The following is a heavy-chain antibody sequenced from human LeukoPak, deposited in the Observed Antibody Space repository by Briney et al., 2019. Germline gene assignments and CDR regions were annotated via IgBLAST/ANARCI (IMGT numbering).Heavy chain of an antibody. CDR2: ISGSSIYT. Sequence: GGSLRLSCAASGFTFSIYAMTWIRQAPGKGLEWVSYISGSSIYTRYADSVKGRFTISRDNAKNSLYLQMNSLRAEDTALYYCVRDISGYYFDYWGQGTLVTVSS. J-gene: IGHJ4*02. CDR3: VRDISGYYFDY. CDR1: GFTFSIYA. V-gene: IGHV3-11*05. D-gene: IGHD3-22*01.